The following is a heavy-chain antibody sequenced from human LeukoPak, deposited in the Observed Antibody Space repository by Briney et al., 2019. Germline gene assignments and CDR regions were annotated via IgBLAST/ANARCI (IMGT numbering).Heavy chain of an antibody. CDR3: ARVTGVTTHWFDN. CDR1: GFTFSDYY. V-gene: IGHV3-11*01. CDR2: ISSSGSTI. D-gene: IGHD1-26*01. Sequence: GGALRLSCAASGFTFSDYYMSWIRQAPGKGLEWVSYISSSGSTIYYADSVKGRFTISRDNAKNSLYLQMNSLRAEDTAVYYCARVTGVTTHWFDNWGQGTLVTVSS. J-gene: IGHJ5*02.